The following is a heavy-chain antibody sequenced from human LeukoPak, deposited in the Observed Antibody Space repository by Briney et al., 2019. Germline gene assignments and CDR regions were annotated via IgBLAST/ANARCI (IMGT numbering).Heavy chain of an antibody. CDR2: ISGSGGST. CDR3: ALPYYYDSSGYYYIPYFDY. J-gene: IGHJ4*02. V-gene: IGHV3-23*01. CDR1: GFTFSSYG. Sequence: GGSLRLSCAASGFTFSSYGMSWVRQAPGKGLEWVSAISGSGGSTYYADSVKGRFTISRDNSKNTLYLQMNSLRAEDTAVYYCALPYYYDSSGYYYIPYFDYWGQGTLVTVSS. D-gene: IGHD3-22*01.